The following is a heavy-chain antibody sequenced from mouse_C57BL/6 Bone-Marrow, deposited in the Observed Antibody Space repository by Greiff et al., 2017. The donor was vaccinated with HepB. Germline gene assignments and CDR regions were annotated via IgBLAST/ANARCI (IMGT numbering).Heavy chain of an antibody. CDR3: ARHEQDYGNYEGAMDY. V-gene: IGHV1-62-2*01. Sequence: VQLQQSGAELVKPGASVKLSCKASGYTFTEYTIHWVKQRSGQGLEWIGWFYPGSGSIKYNEKFKDKATLTADKSSSTVYMELSRLTSEDAAVYFCARHEQDYGNYEGAMDYWGQGTSVTVSS. D-gene: IGHD2-1*01. J-gene: IGHJ4*01. CDR1: GYTFTEYT. CDR2: FYPGSGSI.